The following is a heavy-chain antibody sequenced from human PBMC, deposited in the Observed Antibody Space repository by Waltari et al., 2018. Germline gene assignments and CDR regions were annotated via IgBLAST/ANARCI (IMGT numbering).Heavy chain of an antibody. Sequence: EVQLVESGGALVQPGGSRRLSCATSGFTFSRYWMHWVRQAPGKGLMWVSHIESDESRTTYADSVKGRFTISRDNAKNTVYLQMNSLRDEDTAVYYCVRDEPGDGLDYWGQGTLVTVSS. CDR3: VRDEPGDGLDY. V-gene: IGHV3-74*03. J-gene: IGHJ4*02. CDR2: IESDESRT. CDR1: GFTFSRYW. D-gene: IGHD7-27*01.